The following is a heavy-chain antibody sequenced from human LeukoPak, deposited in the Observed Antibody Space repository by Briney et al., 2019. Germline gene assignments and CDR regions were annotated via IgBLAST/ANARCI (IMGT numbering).Heavy chain of an antibody. D-gene: IGHD3-10*01. V-gene: IGHV1-18*01. Sequence: GASVKVSCKASGYTFTSYGISWVRQAPGQGLEWMGWISAYNGNTNYAQKLQGRVTMTTDTSTSTAYMELRSLRSEDTAVYYCARGYYYGSGENQNWFDPWGQGTLVTVSS. CDR2: ISAYNGNT. CDR1: GYTFTSYG. J-gene: IGHJ5*02. CDR3: ARGYYYGSGENQNWFDP.